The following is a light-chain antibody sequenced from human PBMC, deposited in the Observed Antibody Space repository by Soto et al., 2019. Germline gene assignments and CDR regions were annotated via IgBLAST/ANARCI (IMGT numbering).Light chain of an antibody. J-gene: IGKJ1*01. CDR1: QSVSSSY. V-gene: IGKV3-20*01. Sequence: EILMTQSPGTLSLYPGERATLSCRASQSVSSSYLAWYQQKPGQAPRLLIYGASSRATGIPDRFSGSGSGTDFTLTISRLEPEDFAVYYCQQYGSSLTWTFGQGTKV. CDR3: QQYGSSLTWT. CDR2: GAS.